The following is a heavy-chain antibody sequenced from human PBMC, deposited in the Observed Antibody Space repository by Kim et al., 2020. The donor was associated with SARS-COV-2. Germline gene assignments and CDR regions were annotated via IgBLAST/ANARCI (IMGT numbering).Heavy chain of an antibody. Sequence: GGSLRLSCAASGFTFSSYWMSWVRQAPGKGLEWVANIKQDGSEKYYVDSVKGRFTISRDNAKNSLYLQMNSLRAEDTAVYYCARSDYGDYVRQYYFDYWGQGTLVTVSS. D-gene: IGHD4-17*01. CDR3: ARSDYGDYVRQYYFDY. CDR2: IKQDGSEK. CDR1: GFTFSSYW. J-gene: IGHJ4*02. V-gene: IGHV3-7*01.